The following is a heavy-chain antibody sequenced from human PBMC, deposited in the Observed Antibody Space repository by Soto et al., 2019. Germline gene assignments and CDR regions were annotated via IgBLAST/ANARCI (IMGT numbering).Heavy chain of an antibody. Sequence: PGGCMRRSCAASGFFLSVYAMRWVSQAPSKGLEWVAVISNDGITNTHADAAKGRFTTSRDNSKNTLYLQMNNLTAPDPAVYYCARERDYGNNYGAPWGQGTLVTVSS. CDR3: ARERDYGNNYGAP. D-gene: IGHD4-17*01. CDR2: ISNDGITN. J-gene: IGHJ5*02. CDR1: GFFLSVYA. V-gene: IGHV3-30-3*01.